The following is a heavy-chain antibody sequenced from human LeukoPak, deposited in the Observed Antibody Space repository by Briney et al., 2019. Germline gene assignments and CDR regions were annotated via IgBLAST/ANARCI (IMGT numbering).Heavy chain of an antibody. D-gene: IGHD4-17*01. CDR2: IYYSGST. CDR3: ARISSPYGEYGIDY. Sequence: SETRSLTCTVSGGSISSSSYYWGWIRQPPGKGLEWIGSIYYSGSTYYNPSLKSRVTISVDTSKNQFSLKLRSVTAADTAVFYCARISSPYGEYGIDYWGQGTLVTVSS. V-gene: IGHV4-39*01. J-gene: IGHJ4*02. CDR1: GGSISSSSYY.